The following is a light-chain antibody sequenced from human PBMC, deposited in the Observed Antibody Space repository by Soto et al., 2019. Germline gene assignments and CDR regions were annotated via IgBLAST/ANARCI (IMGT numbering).Light chain of an antibody. J-gene: IGKJ4*01. V-gene: IGKV1-6*01. CDR3: LQDDSMPLT. CDR1: QGIRND. CDR2: ATS. Sequence: AIQMTQSPSSLSASIGDRFTITCRASQGIRNDLSWYQQKPGKAPKLLMYATSRLQSGVPSRFSGSGSGTDFTLTISSLQPEDFATYYCLQDDSMPLTFGGGTKVDI.